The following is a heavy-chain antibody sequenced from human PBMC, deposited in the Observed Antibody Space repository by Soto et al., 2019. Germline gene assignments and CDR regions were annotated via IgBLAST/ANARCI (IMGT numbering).Heavy chain of an antibody. D-gene: IGHD6-6*01. CDR1: GGSISSGDYY. Sequence: QVQLQESGPGLVKPSQTLSLTCTVSGGSISSGDYYWSWIRQPPGKGLEWIGYIYYSGSTYYNPSLKSRVTISVDPSKNQSSLKLSSVTAADTAVYYCARERPDGARLDPWGQGTLVTVSS. CDR2: IYYSGST. J-gene: IGHJ5*02. V-gene: IGHV4-30-4*01. CDR3: ARERPDGARLDP.